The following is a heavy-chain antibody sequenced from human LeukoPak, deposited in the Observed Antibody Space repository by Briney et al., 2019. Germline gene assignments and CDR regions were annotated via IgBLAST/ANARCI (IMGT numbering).Heavy chain of an antibody. Sequence: GGSLRLSCAASGFTFSSYWMSWVRQAPGKGLEWVANIKQDGSEKYYVDSVKGRFTISRDNAKNSLYLQMNSLRAEDTAVYYCARRDSGNVVYYYYYYYMDVWGKGTTVTVPS. J-gene: IGHJ6*03. CDR1: GFTFSSYW. CDR2: IKQDGSEK. CDR3: ARRDSGNVVYYYYYYYMDV. D-gene: IGHD4-23*01. V-gene: IGHV3-7*01.